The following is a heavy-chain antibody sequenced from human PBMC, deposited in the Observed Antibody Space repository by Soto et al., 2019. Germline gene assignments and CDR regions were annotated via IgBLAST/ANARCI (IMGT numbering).Heavy chain of an antibody. Sequence: GGSLRLSCTPFGFNFDAYAMSWVRQAPGKGLEWVSAVTATAESAYYTDSVRGRFIITRDNSDNMLYLQMSSLRVEDTAIYFCSRGRYYDSPQYLWGRGTQVTVSS. CDR3: SRGRYYDSPQYL. D-gene: IGHD3-10*01. J-gene: IGHJ5*02. V-gene: IGHV3-23*01. CDR2: VTATAESA. CDR1: GFNFDAYA.